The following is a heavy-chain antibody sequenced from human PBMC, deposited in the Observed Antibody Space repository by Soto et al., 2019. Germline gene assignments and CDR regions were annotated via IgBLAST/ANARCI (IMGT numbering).Heavy chain of an antibody. V-gene: IGHV3-23*01. Sequence: GGSLRLSCAASGFTFSSYAMSWVRQAPGKGLEWASAISGSGGSTYYADSVKGRFTISRDNSKNTLYLQMNSLRAEDTAVYYCANRAGYSSGWYYFDYWGQGTLVTVSS. D-gene: IGHD6-19*01. CDR2: ISGSGGST. J-gene: IGHJ4*02. CDR1: GFTFSSYA. CDR3: ANRAGYSSGWYYFDY.